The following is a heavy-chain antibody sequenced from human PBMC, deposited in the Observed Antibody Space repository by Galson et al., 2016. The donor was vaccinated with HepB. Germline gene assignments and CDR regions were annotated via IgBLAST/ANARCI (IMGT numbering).Heavy chain of an antibody. CDR1: GFTFSRHS. CDR3: ARAHDYEGFVYLGGPLVYYYFMDV. CDR2: ISHSSTTI. V-gene: IGHV3-48*02. D-gene: IGHD4-17*01. J-gene: IGHJ6*03. Sequence: SLRLSCAASGFTFSRHSMIWVRQAPGKGLEWFSYISHSSTTIYYIDSVKGRFTISRDNANNSLYLQMNSLRDEDTAMYYCARAHDYEGFVYLGGPLVYYYFMDVWGKGTTVTVSS.